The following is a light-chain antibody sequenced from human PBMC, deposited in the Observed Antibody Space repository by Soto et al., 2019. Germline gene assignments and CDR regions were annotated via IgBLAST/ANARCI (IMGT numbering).Light chain of an antibody. CDR3: QQYNNWPRT. J-gene: IGKJ1*01. V-gene: IGKV3D-15*01. CDR1: QSVTTR. Sequence: IVLTQSPGTLSLSPGERVTLSCRASQSVTTRLAWYQHKPGQAPTLLMSGASNRASGVPVRFSGSGSGTEFTLTISSLQSEDFAVYYCQQYNNWPRTFGQVTKVDIK. CDR2: GAS.